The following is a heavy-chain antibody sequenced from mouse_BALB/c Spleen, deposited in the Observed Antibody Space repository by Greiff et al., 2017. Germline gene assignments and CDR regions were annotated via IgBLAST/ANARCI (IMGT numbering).Heavy chain of an antibody. V-gene: IGHV3-2*02. CDR1: GYSITSDYA. J-gene: IGHJ2*01. Sequence: EVKLEESGPGLVKPSQSLSLTCTVTGYSITSDYAWNWIRQFPGNKLEWMGYISYSGSTSYNPSLKSRISITRDTSKNQFFLQLNSVTTEDTATYYCATDLEGYWGQGTTLTVSS. CDR2: ISYSGST. CDR3: ATDLEGY.